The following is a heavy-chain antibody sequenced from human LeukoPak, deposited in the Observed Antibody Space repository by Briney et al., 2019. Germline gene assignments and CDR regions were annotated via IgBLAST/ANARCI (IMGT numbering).Heavy chain of an antibody. CDR2: INSDGSIT. V-gene: IGHV3-74*01. CDR1: VLTISNYW. CDR3: AKSRGLNYACFDC. D-gene: IGHD3-16*01. Sequence: PGGPLRLSCGASVLTISNYWMHWVRQAPGKALVWVSRINSDGSITIYADSVEGRFTISRDNAKNTLYLQMNSLRAEDTAVYYCAKSRGLNYACFDCWGQGTLVTVCS. J-gene: IGHJ4*02.